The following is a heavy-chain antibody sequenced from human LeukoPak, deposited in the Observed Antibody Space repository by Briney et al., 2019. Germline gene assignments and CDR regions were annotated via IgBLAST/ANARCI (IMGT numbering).Heavy chain of an antibody. Sequence: GRSLRLSCAASGFTFSSYGMHWVRQAPGKGLEWVAVISYDGSNKYYADSVKGRFTISRDNSKNTPYLQMNSLRAEDTAVYYCEVVVAATPYAFDIWGQGTMVTVSS. CDR2: ISYDGSNK. D-gene: IGHD2-15*01. J-gene: IGHJ3*02. V-gene: IGHV3-30*03. CDR1: GFTFSSYG. CDR3: EVVVAATPYAFDI.